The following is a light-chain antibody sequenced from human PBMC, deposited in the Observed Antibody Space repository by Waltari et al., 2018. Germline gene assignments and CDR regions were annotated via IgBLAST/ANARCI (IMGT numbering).Light chain of an antibody. V-gene: IGLV2-14*03. Sequence: QSALTQPASVSGSPGQSTTISCTGTRSDVGGYHYVSWYQQHPGKAPKLMIYDVSNRPSGVSNRFSGSKSGNTASLTISGLQAEDEADYYCSSYTSSSTLYVFGTGTKVTVL. CDR2: DVS. CDR1: RSDVGGYHY. CDR3: SSYTSSSTLYV. J-gene: IGLJ1*01.